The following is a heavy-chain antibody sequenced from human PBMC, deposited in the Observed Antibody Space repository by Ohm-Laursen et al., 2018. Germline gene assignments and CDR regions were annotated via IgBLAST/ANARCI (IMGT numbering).Heavy chain of an antibody. CDR1: GGSISNYY. CDR3: ASVLPGSSYPGPDGFDI. CDR2: INYSGNT. D-gene: IGHD1-26*01. V-gene: IGHV4-59*01. Sequence: SQTLSLTCTVSGGSISNYYWSWIRQPPGKGLEWIGHINYSGNTNYNPSLKSRVTISVDTSKNQFSLKLSSVTPEDTAVYYCASVLPGSSYPGPDGFDIWGQGRVVTVCS. J-gene: IGHJ3*02.